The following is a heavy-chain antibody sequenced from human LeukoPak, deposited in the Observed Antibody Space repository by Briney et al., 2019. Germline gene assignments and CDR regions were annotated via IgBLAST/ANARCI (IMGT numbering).Heavy chain of an antibody. V-gene: IGHV4-34*01. J-gene: IGHJ4*01. CDR3: ARYCGSENYCISY. D-gene: IGHD3-10*01. CDR1: GASFSVNN. CDR2: INHSGTI. Sequence: SETLSLTCAVYGASFSVNNWIWIRQPPGKGLEWIGEINHSGTITYKPSLRSRLTISADTSKNQFSLKLSSVTAADTAVYYCARYCGSENYCISYWGQGTLVTVSS.